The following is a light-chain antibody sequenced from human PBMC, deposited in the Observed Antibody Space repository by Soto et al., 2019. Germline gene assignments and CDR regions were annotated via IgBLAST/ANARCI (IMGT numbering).Light chain of an antibody. V-gene: IGKV3-20*01. J-gene: IGKJ2*01. CDR2: GAS. CDR1: QSISSSY. CDR3: QQYGNPPPNA. Sequence: EIVLTQSPGTLSLSPGERATRSCRASQSISSSYLAWYQQKPGQAPRVLIYGASSRATGIPDRFSGSGSGTDFTLNISRPEPEDFAVYFCQQYGNPPPNAFGQGTKVEIQ.